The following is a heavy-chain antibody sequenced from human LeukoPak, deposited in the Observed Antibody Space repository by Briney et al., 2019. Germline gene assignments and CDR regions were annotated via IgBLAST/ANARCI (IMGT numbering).Heavy chain of an antibody. CDR2: ISYDGSNK. CDR3: AKLGPYCTNGVCYPVDY. D-gene: IGHD2-8*01. J-gene: IGHJ4*02. CDR1: GFTFSSYG. V-gene: IGHV3-30*18. Sequence: GGSLRLSCAASGFTFSSYGMHWVRQAPGKGLEWVAVISYDGSNKYYADSVKGRFTISRDNSKNTPYLQMNSLRAEDTAVYYCAKLGPYCTNGVCYPVDYWGQGTLVTVSS.